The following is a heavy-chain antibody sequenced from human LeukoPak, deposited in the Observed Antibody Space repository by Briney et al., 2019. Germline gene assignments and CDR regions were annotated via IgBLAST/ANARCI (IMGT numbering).Heavy chain of an antibody. J-gene: IGHJ6*03. CDR2: ISSSGSTI. CDR1: GFTFSSYE. Sequence: GGSLRFSCAASGFTFSSYEMNWVRQAPGKGLEWVSYISSSGSTIYYADSVKGRFTISRDNAKNSLYLQMNSLRAEDTAVYYCARVTSGYDFSIYSPYYYYYYMDVWGKGTTVTISS. D-gene: IGHD5-12*01. CDR3: ARVTSGYDFSIYSPYYYYYYMDV. V-gene: IGHV3-48*03.